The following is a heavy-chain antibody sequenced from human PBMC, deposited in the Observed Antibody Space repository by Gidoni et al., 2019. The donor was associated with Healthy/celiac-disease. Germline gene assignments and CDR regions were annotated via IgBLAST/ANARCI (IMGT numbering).Heavy chain of an antibody. CDR2: ISSSSSYI. CDR1: GFTFSRYS. Sequence: EVQLVESGGGLVKPGGSLRLSCAASGFTFSRYSMNWVRQAPGKGLEWVSSISSSSSYIYYADSVKGRFTISRDNAKNSLYLQMNSLRAEDTAVYYCARDCGQQQLNHDAFDIWGQGTMVTVSS. D-gene: IGHD6-13*01. J-gene: IGHJ3*02. V-gene: IGHV3-21*01. CDR3: ARDCGQQQLNHDAFDI.